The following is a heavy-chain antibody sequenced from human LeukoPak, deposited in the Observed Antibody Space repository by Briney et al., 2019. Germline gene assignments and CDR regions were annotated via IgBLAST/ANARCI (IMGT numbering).Heavy chain of an antibody. CDR1: GYTLTELS. CDR3: ARGAGVRKGLLWFGELLPYGMDV. CDR2: FYPEDGET. Sequence: ASVKVSCKVSGYTLTELSMHWVRQAPGKGLEWMGGFYPEDGETIYAQKFQGRVTITADESTSTAYMELSSLRSEDTAVYYCARGAGVRKGLLWFGELLPYGMDVWGQGTTVTVSS. J-gene: IGHJ6*02. D-gene: IGHD3-10*01. V-gene: IGHV1-24*01.